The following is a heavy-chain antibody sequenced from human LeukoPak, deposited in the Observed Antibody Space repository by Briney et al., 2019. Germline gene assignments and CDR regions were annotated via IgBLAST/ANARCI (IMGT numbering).Heavy chain of an antibody. CDR1: GYTFTSYG. CDR2: ISAYDGNT. D-gene: IGHD3-10*01. V-gene: IGHV1-18*01. J-gene: IGHJ6*03. CDR3: ARVVRGVIIHHDYMDV. Sequence: ASVKVSCKASGYTFTSYGISWVRQAPGQGLEWMGWISAYDGNTNYAQKLQGRVTMTTDTSTSTAYMELRSLRSDDTAVYYCARVVRGVIIHHDYMDVWGKGTTVTVSS.